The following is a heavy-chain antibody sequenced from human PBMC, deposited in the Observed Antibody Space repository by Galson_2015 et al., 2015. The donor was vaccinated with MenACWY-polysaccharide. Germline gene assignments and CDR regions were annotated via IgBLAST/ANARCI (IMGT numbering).Heavy chain of an antibody. CDR1: GFTFSGSA. CDR2: IRSKANNYAT. CDR3: TRPWLETVTGYGLDV. J-gene: IGHJ6*02. Sequence: SLRLSCAASGFTFSGSAMHWVRQASGKGLEWVGRIRSKANNYATAYAASVKGRFTISRDDSKDTAYLQMNSLKTEDAAVYYCTRPWLETVTGYGLDVWCQGTTFTVSS. V-gene: IGHV3-73*01. D-gene: IGHD4-17*01.